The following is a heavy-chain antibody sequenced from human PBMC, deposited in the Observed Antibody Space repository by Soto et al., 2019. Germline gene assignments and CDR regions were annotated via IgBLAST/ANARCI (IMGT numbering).Heavy chain of an antibody. Sequence: ASVKVSCKASGYTFTSYGISWVRQAPGQGLEWMGWISAYNGNTNYAQKLQGRVTMTTDKSTSTAYMELRSLRSDDTAVYYCARESLGRHYDYIWGSYLVGDAFDIWGQGTMVTVSS. J-gene: IGHJ3*02. CDR2: ISAYNGNT. CDR1: GYTFTSYG. CDR3: ARESLGRHYDYIWGSYLVGDAFDI. D-gene: IGHD3-16*02. V-gene: IGHV1-18*01.